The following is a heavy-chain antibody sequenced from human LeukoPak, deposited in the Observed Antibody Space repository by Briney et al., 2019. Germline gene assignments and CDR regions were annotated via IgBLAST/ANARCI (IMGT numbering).Heavy chain of an antibody. V-gene: IGHV3-23*01. Sequence: ETLSLTCTVSGGSISSYYWSWIRQPPGKGLEWVSAISGSGGSTYYADSVKGRFTISRDNSKNTLYLQMNSLRAEDTAVYYCAKEIGYYYDSSGRGAFDIWGQGTMVTVSS. D-gene: IGHD3-22*01. CDR3: AKEIGYYYDSSGRGAFDI. J-gene: IGHJ3*02. CDR1: GGSISSYY. CDR2: ISGSGGST.